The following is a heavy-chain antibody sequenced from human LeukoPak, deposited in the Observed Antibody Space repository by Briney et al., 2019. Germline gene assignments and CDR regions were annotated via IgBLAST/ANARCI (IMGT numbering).Heavy chain of an antibody. V-gene: IGHV1-2*02. CDR1: GYTFTDYF. J-gene: IGHJ4*02. CDR2: ISPEGDDT. Sequence: ASVKLSCKASGYTFTDYFMHWVRQAPGQGLECMGWISPEGDDTHYAQRLQGRVTMTRDTSISTAYMELTSLSSDDTACYYCAKNYGHNSKYFDFWGQGTLVTVSS. CDR3: AKNYGHNSKYFDF. D-gene: IGHD4-17*01.